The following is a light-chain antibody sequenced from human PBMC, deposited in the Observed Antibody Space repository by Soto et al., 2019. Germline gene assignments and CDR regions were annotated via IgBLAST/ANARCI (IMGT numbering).Light chain of an antibody. J-gene: IGKJ1*01. CDR3: QQSYRTPRT. CDR2: AAS. V-gene: IGKV1-39*01. CDR1: QSISNY. Sequence: DIQLTQSPSSLSASVGDRVTITCRASQSISNYLNWNQQKPGKAPKLLIYAASSLKSGVPSRFSGSGSGTDFTLTITSQQPEDFATYYCQQSYRTPRTFGQGTQVEIK.